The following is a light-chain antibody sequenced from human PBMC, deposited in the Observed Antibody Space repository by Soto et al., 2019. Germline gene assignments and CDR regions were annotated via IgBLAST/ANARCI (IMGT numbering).Light chain of an antibody. CDR1: TSNLGNNY. J-gene: IGLJ3*02. Sequence: QSVLTQPPSVSAAPGQTVTISCSGSTSNLGNNYVSWYQQLPGTAPKLLIYDNNKRPSGIPDRFSGSKSGTSATLGITGLQTGDEADYYCGTWDSSLSAGVFGGGTKLTVL. CDR3: GTWDSSLSAGV. V-gene: IGLV1-51*01. CDR2: DNN.